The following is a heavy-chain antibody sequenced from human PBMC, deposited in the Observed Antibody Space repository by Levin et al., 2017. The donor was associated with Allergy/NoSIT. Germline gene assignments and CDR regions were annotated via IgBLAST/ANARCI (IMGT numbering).Heavy chain of an antibody. D-gene: IGHD3-10*01. V-gene: IGHV1-18*01. J-gene: IGHJ6*02. Sequence: GASVKVSCKASGYTFSSYGISWVRQAPGQGLEWMGWISEYSGKTNIAQKFQARVTMTSERSANTAYMEMRGQRSDETDIYYCARVYSLFGSGSGTYYYGMDVWGQGTTVAVS. CDR2: ISEYSGKT. CDR3: ARVYSLFGSGSGTYYYGMDV. CDR1: GYTFSSYG.